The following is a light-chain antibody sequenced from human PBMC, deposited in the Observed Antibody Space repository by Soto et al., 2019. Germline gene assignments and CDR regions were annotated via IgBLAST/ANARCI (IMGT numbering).Light chain of an antibody. CDR3: MQLLQTPLT. CDR1: QSLIHSNGYNY. J-gene: IGKJ4*01. CDR2: LGS. Sequence: DIVMTQSPLSLPVTPGEPASISCRSIQSLIHSNGYNYLAWFLQKAGQSPQLLIYLGSSRAAGVPDRFSGSGSGTDFTLQISRVEAEDVGVYYCMQLLQTPLTFGGGTKVDIK. V-gene: IGKV2-28*01.